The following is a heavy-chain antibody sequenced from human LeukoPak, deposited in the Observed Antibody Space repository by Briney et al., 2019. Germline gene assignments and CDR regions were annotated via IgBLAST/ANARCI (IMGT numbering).Heavy chain of an antibody. D-gene: IGHD6-13*01. V-gene: IGHV4-59*01. Sequence: SETLSLTCTVSGGSIRSYYWSWIRQPPGKGLEWIGYIYYSGSTNYNPSLKSRVTISVDTSKNQFSLKLSSVTAADAAVYYCARVYYSSSYDYWYFDLWGRGTLVTVSS. CDR2: IYYSGST. J-gene: IGHJ2*01. CDR3: ARVYYSSSYDYWYFDL. CDR1: GGSIRSYY.